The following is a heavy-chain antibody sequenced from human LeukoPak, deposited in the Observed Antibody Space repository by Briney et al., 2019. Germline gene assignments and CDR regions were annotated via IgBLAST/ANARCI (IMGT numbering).Heavy chain of an antibody. CDR2: ISYDGSNK. CDR1: GFTFSSYA. J-gene: IGHJ5*02. CDR3: TTARGSDP. Sequence: PGGSLRLSCAASGFTFSSYAMHWVRQAPGKGLEWVAVISYDGSNKYYADSVKGRFTISRDNSKNTLYLQMNSLKTEDTAVYYCTTARGSDPWGQGTLVTVSS. D-gene: IGHD3-10*01. V-gene: IGHV3-30*04.